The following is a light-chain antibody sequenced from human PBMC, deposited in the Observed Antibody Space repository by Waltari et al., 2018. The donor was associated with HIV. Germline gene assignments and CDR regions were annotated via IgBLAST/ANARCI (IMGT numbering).Light chain of an antibody. CDR2: RSD. CDR3: ASWDDSLNGVI. CDR1: NSNIGTRP. Sequence: QSVLTQPPSASGTPGQRVTISCSGSNSNIGTRPVTWYQQLAGSAPKLLIYRSDLRPSGVPDRFSGSKSATSASLAISGLQSEDEATYYCASWDDSLNGVIFGGGTELTVL. V-gene: IGLV1-44*01. J-gene: IGLJ2*01.